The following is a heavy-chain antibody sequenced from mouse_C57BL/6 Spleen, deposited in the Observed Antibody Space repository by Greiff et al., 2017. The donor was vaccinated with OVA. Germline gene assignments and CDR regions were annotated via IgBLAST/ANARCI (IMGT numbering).Heavy chain of an antibody. J-gene: IGHJ1*03. CDR3: ARDGLGRGYFDV. Sequence: VQLQQPGAELVRPGSSVKLSCKASGYTFTSYWMDRVKQRPGQGLEWIGNIYPSDSETHYNQKFKDKATLTVDKSSSTAYMQLSSLTSEDSAVYYCARDGLGRGYFDVWGTGTTVTVSS. V-gene: IGHV1-61*01. D-gene: IGHD4-1*01. CDR1: GYTFTSYW. CDR2: IYPSDSET.